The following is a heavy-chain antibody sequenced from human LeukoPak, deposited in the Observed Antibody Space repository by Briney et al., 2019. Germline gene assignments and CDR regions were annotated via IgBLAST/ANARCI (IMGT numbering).Heavy chain of an antibody. CDR1: GFTFSSYA. V-gene: IGHV3-30-3*01. Sequence: GGSLRLSCAASGFTFSSYAMHWVRQAPGKGLEWVAVISYDGSNKYYADSVKGRFTISRDNSKNTLYLQMNSLRAEDTAVYYCARMGLGYCSSTSCSDWGQGTLVTVSS. D-gene: IGHD2-2*01. J-gene: IGHJ4*02. CDR2: ISYDGSNK. CDR3: ARMGLGYCSSTSCSD.